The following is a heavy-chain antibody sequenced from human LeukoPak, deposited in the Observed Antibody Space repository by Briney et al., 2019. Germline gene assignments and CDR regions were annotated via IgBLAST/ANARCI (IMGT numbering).Heavy chain of an antibody. V-gene: IGHV3-21*06. CDR2: ISSSSAYI. Sequence: GGSLRLSCVASGFIFSDYSMDWVRQAPGKGLEWVSSISSSSAYIFYSDSVKGRFTISRDNAQSSLSLQMNSRRAEDTAVYYCARQAVARPFDLWGQGTMVAVSS. CDR1: GFIFSDYS. J-gene: IGHJ3*01. CDR3: ARQAVARPFDL.